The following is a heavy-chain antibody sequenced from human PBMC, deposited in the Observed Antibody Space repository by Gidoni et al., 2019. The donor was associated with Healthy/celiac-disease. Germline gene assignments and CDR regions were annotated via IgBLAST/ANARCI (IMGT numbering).Heavy chain of an antibody. D-gene: IGHD2-15*01. J-gene: IGHJ4*02. CDR1: GGSFSGYY. V-gene: IGHV4-34*01. CDR2: INHSGST. Sequence: QVQLQQWGAGLLKPSETLSLTCAVYGGSFSGYYWSWIRQPPGKGLEWIGEINHSGSTNYNPSLKSRVTISVDTSKNQFSLKLSSVTAADTAVYYCASLDGGLYYFDYWGQGTLVTVSS. CDR3: ASLDGGLYYFDY.